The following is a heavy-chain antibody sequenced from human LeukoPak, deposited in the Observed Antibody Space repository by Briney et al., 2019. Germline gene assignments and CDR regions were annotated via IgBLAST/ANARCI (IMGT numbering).Heavy chain of an antibody. CDR1: GYTFTGHY. Sequence: ASVKVSCKASGYTFTGHYMHWVRQAPGQGLEWMGWINPNSGGTNFAQKFQGRVTMTRDTSISTAYMELSRLRSDDTAVYYCARDRLSCQLLFDYWGQGTLVTVSS. V-gene: IGHV1-2*02. J-gene: IGHJ4*02. CDR3: ARDRLSCQLLFDY. CDR2: INPNSGGT. D-gene: IGHD1-26*01.